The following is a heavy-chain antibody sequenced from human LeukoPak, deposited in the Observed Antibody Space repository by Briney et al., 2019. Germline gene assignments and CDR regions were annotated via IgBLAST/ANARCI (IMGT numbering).Heavy chain of an antibody. D-gene: IGHD6-19*01. J-gene: IGHJ4*02. V-gene: IGHV3-48*03. CDR1: GFTFSSYE. CDR3: TGRLVEDY. Sequence: GGSLRLSCAASGFTFSSYEMNRVRQAPGKGLEWVSYISNSGHSVYYADSVQGRFTISRDNTKNSLYLQMNSLRAEDTAVYYCTGRLVEDYWGQGTLVTVSS. CDR2: ISNSGHSV.